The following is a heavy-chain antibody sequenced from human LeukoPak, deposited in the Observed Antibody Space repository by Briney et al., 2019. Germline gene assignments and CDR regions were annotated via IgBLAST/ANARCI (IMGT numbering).Heavy chain of an antibody. CDR2: IWFDENNK. D-gene: IGHD3-22*01. V-gene: IGHV3-33*01. J-gene: IGHJ3*01. CDR1: GFTFSNYG. CDR3: ARGPPHRTTMIVEIVDAFDV. Sequence: GGSLRLSCAASGFTFSNYGMHWARQAPGKGLEWVAVIWFDENNKYYADSVKGRFTISRDNSKNTLYLQMNSLRAEDTAVYYCARGPPHRTTMIVEIVDAFDVWGQGTMVTVSS.